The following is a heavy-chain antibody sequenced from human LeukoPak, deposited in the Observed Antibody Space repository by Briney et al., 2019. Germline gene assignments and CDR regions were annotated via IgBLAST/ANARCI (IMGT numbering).Heavy chain of an antibody. CDR3: ARGGSFLKYNRFDP. Sequence: SETPSLTCTVSGGSISSYYWSWIRQPPGKGLEWIGYIYYSGSTNYNPSLKSRVTISVDTSKNQFSLKLSSVTAADTAVYYCARGGSFLKYNRFDPWGQGTLVTVSS. J-gene: IGHJ5*02. D-gene: IGHD1-26*01. CDR2: IYYSGST. CDR1: GGSISSYY. V-gene: IGHV4-59*01.